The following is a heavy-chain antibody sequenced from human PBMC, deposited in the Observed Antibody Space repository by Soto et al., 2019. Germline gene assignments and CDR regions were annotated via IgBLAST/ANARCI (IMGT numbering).Heavy chain of an antibody. J-gene: IGHJ4*02. CDR3: ARVDVAAAGRVG. CDR2: INSDGSTT. CDR1: GFTFSSSW. Sequence: EVQLVESGGGLVQPGGSLRLYCAASGFTFSSSWMHWVRQAPGKGLVWVSRINSDGSTTSYADSVKGRFTISRDNAKNTVYLQMSSLRAEDTAVYYCARVDVAAAGRVGWSQGPVVTVPS. D-gene: IGHD6-13*01. V-gene: IGHV3-74*01.